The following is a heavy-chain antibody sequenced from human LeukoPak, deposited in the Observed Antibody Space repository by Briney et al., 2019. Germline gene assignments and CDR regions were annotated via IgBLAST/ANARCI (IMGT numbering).Heavy chain of an antibody. V-gene: IGHV1-24*01. J-gene: IGHJ3*02. Sequence: ASVKVSCKVSGYTLTELSMHWVRQAPGKGLEWMGGFDPGDGETIYAQKFQGRVTMTEDTSTDTAYMELSSLRSEDTAVYYCATVRFLEWLLFDAFDIWGQGTMVTVSS. CDR2: FDPGDGET. CDR3: ATVRFLEWLLFDAFDI. D-gene: IGHD3-3*01. CDR1: GYTLTELS.